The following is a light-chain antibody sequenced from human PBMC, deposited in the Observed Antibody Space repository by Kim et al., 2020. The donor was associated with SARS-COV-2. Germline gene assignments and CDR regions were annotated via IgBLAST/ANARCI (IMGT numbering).Light chain of an antibody. Sequence: GQSGTVSCTGTSVDVGGYNYVSWYQQHPGKAPKLMIYDVTKRPSGVPDRFSGSKSGNTAALTISGLQAEDEADYYCCSYAGSYTLVFGTGTKVTVL. CDR1: SVDVGGYNY. J-gene: IGLJ1*01. CDR3: CSYAGSYTLV. CDR2: DVT. V-gene: IGLV2-11*01.